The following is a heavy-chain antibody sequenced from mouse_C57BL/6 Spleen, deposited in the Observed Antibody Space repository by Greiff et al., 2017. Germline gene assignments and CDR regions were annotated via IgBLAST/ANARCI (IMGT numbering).Heavy chain of an antibody. J-gene: IGHJ4*01. CDR1: GYTFTEYT. CDR2: FYPGSGSI. V-gene: IGHV1-62-2*01. CDR3: ARHEDDYDGNYYAMDY. D-gene: IGHD2-4*01. Sequence: QVQLKQSGAELVKPGASVKLSCKASGYTFTEYTIHWVKQRSGQGLEWIGWFYPGSGSIKYNEKFKDKATLTADKSSSTVYMELSRLTSEDSAVYFCARHEDDYDGNYYAMDYWGQGTSVTVSS.